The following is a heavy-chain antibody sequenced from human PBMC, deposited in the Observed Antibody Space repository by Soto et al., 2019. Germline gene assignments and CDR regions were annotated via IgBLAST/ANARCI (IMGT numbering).Heavy chain of an antibody. D-gene: IGHD3-10*01. V-gene: IGHV3-30*18. Sequence: QVQLVESGGGVVQPGRSLRLSCAASGFTFSSYGMHWVRQAPGKGLEWVAVISCDGSNKYYADSVKGRFTISRDNSKNTLYLQMNSLRAEDTAVYYCAKDWTWFGEFIEQDYYYGMDVWGQGTTVTVSS. CDR3: AKDWTWFGEFIEQDYYYGMDV. J-gene: IGHJ6*02. CDR2: ISCDGSNK. CDR1: GFTFSSYG.